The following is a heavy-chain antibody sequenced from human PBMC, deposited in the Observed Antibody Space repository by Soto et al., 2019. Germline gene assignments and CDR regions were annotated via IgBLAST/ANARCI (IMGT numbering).Heavy chain of an antibody. CDR1: GDSITDGDYY. V-gene: IGHV4-30-4*01. CDR3: ARCIQEGFNS. CDR2: IYYNGII. D-gene: IGHD5-18*01. J-gene: IGHJ5*01. Sequence: SETLSLTCTVSGDSITDGDYYWSWIRQPPGKDLEWIAYIYYNGIIHYNPSLKSRVTISLDPSKNQFSLTMTSVTYADTAVYSCARCIQEGFNSSGKGPLGTVS.